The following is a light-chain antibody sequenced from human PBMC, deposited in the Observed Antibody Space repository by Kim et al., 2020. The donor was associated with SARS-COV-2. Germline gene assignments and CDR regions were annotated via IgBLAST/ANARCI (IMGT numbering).Light chain of an antibody. CDR2: LNSDGGH. J-gene: IGLJ3*02. Sequence: QLVLTQSPSASASLGASVNLTCTLSSGRSSYAIAWHQQRPEKGPRYLMKLNSDGGHFRGDGIPDRFSGSSSGAERYLTISSLQSEDEADYYCQTWGTGWVFGGGTKLTVL. CDR3: QTWGTGWV. V-gene: IGLV4-69*01. CDR1: SGRSSYA.